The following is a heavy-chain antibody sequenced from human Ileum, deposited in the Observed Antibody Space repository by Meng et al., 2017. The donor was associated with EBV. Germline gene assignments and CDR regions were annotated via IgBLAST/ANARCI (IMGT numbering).Heavy chain of an antibody. Sequence: QVRLQHGGTGLLKPSETLSLTCAVYGGSFNDYYWTWLRQPPGKGLEWIGEIDQSGYTKFNPSLSSRATISRDTSNNQFSLRLNSVTAADTALYYCARYGRCNGNSFYCFDPWGQGTLVTVSS. J-gene: IGHJ5*02. CDR3: ARYGRCNGNSFYCFDP. D-gene: IGHD4-23*01. V-gene: IGHV4-34*02. CDR1: GGSFNDYY. CDR2: IDQSGYT.